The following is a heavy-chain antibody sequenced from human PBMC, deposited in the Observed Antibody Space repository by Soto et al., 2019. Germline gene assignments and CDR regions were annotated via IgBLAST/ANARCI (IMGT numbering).Heavy chain of an antibody. CDR3: ARVMRLDDSSGYYY. V-gene: IGHV1-18*01. CDR1: GYTFTSYG. D-gene: IGHD3-22*01. CDR2: ISAYNGNT. J-gene: IGHJ4*02. Sequence: ASVKVSCTASGYTFTSYGISWVRRAPGQGLEWMGWISAYNGNTNYAQKLQGRVTMTTDTSTSTAYMELRSLRSDDTAVYYCARVMRLDDSSGYYYWGQGTLVTVSS.